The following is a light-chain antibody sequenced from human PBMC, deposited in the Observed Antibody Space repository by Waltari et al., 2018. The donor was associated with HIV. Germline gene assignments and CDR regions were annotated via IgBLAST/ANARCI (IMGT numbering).Light chain of an antibody. Sequence: EIVLTQSPATLSLSPGERATLSCRASQGVSSYLAWYQQKPGQAPRLLIYDASNRGTGIPARFSGSGSGTDFTLTISSLEPEDFAVYFCQQRSNWPLTFGGGTKVEIK. CDR2: DAS. V-gene: IGKV3-11*01. J-gene: IGKJ4*01. CDR3: QQRSNWPLT. CDR1: QGVSSY.